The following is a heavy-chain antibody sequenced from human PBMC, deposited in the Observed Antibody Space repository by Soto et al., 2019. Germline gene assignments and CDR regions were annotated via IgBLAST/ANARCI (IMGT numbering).Heavy chain of an antibody. CDR3: ARPGSWYYDILTGYYTPNYYYYYGMDV. Sequence: PGESLTISCKGSGYSFTSYWIGWVRQMPGKGLEWMGIIYPGDSDTRYSPSFQGQVTISADKSISTAYLQWSSLKASDTVMYYCARPGSWYYDILTGYYTPNYYYYYGMDVWGQGTTVTVSS. V-gene: IGHV5-51*01. CDR2: IYPGDSDT. CDR1: GYSFTSYW. D-gene: IGHD3-9*01. J-gene: IGHJ6*02.